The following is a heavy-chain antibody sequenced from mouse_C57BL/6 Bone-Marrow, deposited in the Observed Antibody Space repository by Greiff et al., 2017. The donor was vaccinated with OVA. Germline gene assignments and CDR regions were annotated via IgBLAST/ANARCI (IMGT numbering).Heavy chain of an antibody. V-gene: IGHV1-26*01. D-gene: IGHD1-1*01. J-gene: IGHJ2*01. CDR3: AKGLRFFDY. CDR1: GYTFTDYY. CDR2: INPNNGGT. Sequence: EVQLQQSGPELVKPGASVKISCKASGYTFTDYYMNWVKQSHGKSLEWIGDINPNNGGTSYNQKFKGKATLTVDKSSSTAYMERRSLTSEDSAVYYCAKGLRFFDYWGQGTTLTVSS.